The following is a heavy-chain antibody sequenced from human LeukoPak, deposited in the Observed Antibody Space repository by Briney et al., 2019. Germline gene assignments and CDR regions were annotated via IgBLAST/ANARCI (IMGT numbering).Heavy chain of an antibody. CDR1: GVTVSSNY. V-gene: IGHV3-53*01. CDR3: ARVSSLYGRYPFDF. J-gene: IGHJ4*02. D-gene: IGHD2-15*01. CDR2: IYSRSST. Sequence: PGGTLSLTCAVSGVTVSSNYMSWVRQPPGKGLEWVSVIYSRSSTSYAHSLKGRVTISRDTSKNTLYLHLNTLTAADTALYYCARVSSLYGRYPFDFWGQGNLVTVSS.